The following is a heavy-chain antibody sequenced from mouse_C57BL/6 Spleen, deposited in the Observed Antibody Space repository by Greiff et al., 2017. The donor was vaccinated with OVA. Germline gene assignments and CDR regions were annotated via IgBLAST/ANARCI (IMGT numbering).Heavy chain of an antibody. CDR1: GFTFSSYG. V-gene: IGHV5-6*01. J-gene: IGHJ2*01. CDR2: ISSGGSYT. D-gene: IGHD2-2*01. Sequence: EVQGVESGGDLVKPGGSLKLSCAASGFTFSSYGMSWVRQTPDKRLEWVATISSGGSYTYYPDSVKGRFTISRDNAKNTLYLQMSSLKSEDTAMYYCARQGYDVGGNYFDYWGQGTTLTVSS. CDR3: ARQGYDVGGNYFDY.